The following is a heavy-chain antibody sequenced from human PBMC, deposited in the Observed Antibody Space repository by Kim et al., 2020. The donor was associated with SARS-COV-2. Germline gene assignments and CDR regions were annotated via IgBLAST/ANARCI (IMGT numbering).Heavy chain of an antibody. V-gene: IGHV3-7*01. CDR1: GFTFSSHW. CDR3: VRVPKGDYYGMDV. J-gene: IGHJ6*02. Sequence: GGSLRLSCAASGFTFSSHWMSWVRQAPGKGLEWVANINQDGSEKSYVDSVKGRLTISRDNAKNSLYLQMNSLRAEDTAIYYCVRVPKGDYYGMDVWGQGTTVTVSS. CDR2: INQDGSEK.